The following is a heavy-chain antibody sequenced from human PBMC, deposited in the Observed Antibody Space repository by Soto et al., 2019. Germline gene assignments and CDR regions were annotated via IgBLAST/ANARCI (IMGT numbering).Heavy chain of an antibody. CDR2: ITAYNGNT. J-gene: IGHJ4*02. Sequence: ASVKVSCKASGYTFTSYGISWVRQAPGQGLEWMGWITAYNGNTNYAQKFQGRVTITRDTSASTAYMELSSLRSEDTAVYYCARAVAVAADFDYWGQGTLVTVSS. CDR3: ARAVAVAADFDY. D-gene: IGHD6-19*01. CDR1: GYTFTSYG. V-gene: IGHV1-18*01.